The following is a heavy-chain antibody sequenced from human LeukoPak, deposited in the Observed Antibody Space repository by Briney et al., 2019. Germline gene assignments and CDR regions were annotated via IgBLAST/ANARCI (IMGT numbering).Heavy chain of an antibody. CDR2: IYPGDSDT. V-gene: IGHV5-51*01. D-gene: IGHD4-17*01. CDR1: GYIFSDFW. Sequence: GESLKISCKGSGYIFSDFWIVWVRQMPGKGLEWMGIIYPGDSDTRYSPSFQGQVTISADKSISAAYLQWSSLKASDTAMYYCARQGDYGYYFDYWGQGTLVTVSS. J-gene: IGHJ4*02. CDR3: ARQGDYGYYFDY.